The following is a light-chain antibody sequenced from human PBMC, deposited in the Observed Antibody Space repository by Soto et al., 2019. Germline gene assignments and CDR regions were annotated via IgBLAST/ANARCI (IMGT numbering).Light chain of an antibody. J-gene: IGKJ1*01. Sequence: IQMTQSPSTLSASVGDRVTITCRASQSIGTWMAWYQQKPGKAPKLLIYKASSLESGVPSRFSGSGSGTEFTLTISSLQPDDFATYYFKQYNSVLGQGTNVDIK. CDR2: KAS. V-gene: IGKV1-5*03. CDR3: KQYNSV. CDR1: QSIGTW.